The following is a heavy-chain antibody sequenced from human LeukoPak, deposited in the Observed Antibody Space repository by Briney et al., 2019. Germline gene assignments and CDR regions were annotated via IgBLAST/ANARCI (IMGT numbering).Heavy chain of an antibody. V-gene: IGHV4-39*01. CDR3: ARPCQVTTCAKFEY. CDR2: IYYSGST. J-gene: IGHJ4*02. CDR1: GDFLSSGDYY. Sequence: PSETLSLTCTVSGDFLSSGDYYWGWIRQSPGKGLTWIGRIYYSGSTLYNASFESRVTMSVDTSKNQFSLKLRSVTAADTAVYYCARPCQVTTCAKFEYWGQGILVTVSS. D-gene: IGHD4-17*01.